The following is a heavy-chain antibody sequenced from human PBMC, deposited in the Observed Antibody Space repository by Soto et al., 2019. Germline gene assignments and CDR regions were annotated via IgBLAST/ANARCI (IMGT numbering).Heavy chain of an antibody. CDR2: ISGSGGST. CDR3: AKPRLVDTDTFDY. D-gene: IGHD5-18*01. Sequence: EVQLLECGGGLVQPGGSLRLSCAASGFTFSSYAMSWVRQAQGKGLEWVSAISGSGGSTYYADSVKGRFTISRDNSKNTLYLQMNSLRAEDTAVYYCAKPRLVDTDTFDYWGQGTLVTVSS. J-gene: IGHJ4*02. CDR1: GFTFSSYA. V-gene: IGHV3-23*01.